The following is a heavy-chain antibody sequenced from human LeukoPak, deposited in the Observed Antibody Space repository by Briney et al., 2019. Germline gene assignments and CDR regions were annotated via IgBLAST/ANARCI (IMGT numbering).Heavy chain of an antibody. CDR2: IHAGGDT. V-gene: IGHV3-66*01. CDR1: GFSVSYNY. J-gene: IGHJ4*02. Sequence: GGSLRLSCAASGFSVSYNYMSWVRQAPARGLEWVSVIHAGGDTYYADSVKGRFTISRDNSKNTVYLQMHSLRADDTAVYYCARISGTLCFDLWGLGTLVTVSS. D-gene: IGHD1-7*01. CDR3: ARISGTLCFDL.